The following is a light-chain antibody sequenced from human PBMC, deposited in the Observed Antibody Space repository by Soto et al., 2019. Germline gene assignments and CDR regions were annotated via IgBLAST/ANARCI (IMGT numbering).Light chain of an antibody. CDR1: QSISSW. V-gene: IGKV1-5*01. CDR2: DAS. CDR3: QQYNSYSHT. J-gene: IGKJ1*01. Sequence: DIQMTQSPSTLSASVGDRVPITCRASQSISSWLAWYQQKPGKAPKLLIYDASSLESGVPSRFSGSGSGTEFTLTISSLQPDDFSTYSCQQYNSYSHTFGQGTKV.